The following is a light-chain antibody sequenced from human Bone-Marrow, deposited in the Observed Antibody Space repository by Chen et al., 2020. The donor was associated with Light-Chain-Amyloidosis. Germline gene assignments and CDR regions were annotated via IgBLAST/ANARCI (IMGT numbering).Light chain of an antibody. CDR1: QSVLYSTNNKNY. V-gene: IGKV4-1*01. CDR2: WAS. J-gene: IGKJ4*01. CDR3: QEYYTTLLT. Sequence: DIVMTQSPDSLAVSLGVSATISCKSSQSVLYSTNNKNYLAWYQQKPGQPPKLLIYWASTRESGVPDRFSGSGSGTDFTLSISSLQAEDVAVYYCQEYYTTLLTFGGGTRVELK.